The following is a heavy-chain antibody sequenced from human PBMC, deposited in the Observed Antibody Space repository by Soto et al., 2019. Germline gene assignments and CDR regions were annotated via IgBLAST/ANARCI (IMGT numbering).Heavy chain of an antibody. CDR3: VKDGSSGWPYFGDMDV. CDR1: GFTFSSYG. J-gene: IGHJ6*02. V-gene: IGHV3-30*18. Sequence: ESVGGVVQPGRSLRLSCAASGFTFSSYGMHWVRQAPGKGLEWVAVILYDGSKKYYADSVKGRFTISRDNSKNTMYLQMSSLRGEDTALYYCVKDGSSGWPYFGDMDVWGRGTTVTVSS. D-gene: IGHD6-19*01. CDR2: ILYDGSKK.